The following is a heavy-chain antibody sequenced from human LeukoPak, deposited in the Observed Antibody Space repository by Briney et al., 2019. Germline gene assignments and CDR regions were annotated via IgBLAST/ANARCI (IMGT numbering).Heavy chain of an antibody. Sequence: SETLSLTCTVSGGSISSGSYYWSWIRQPAGKGLEWIGRIYTSGSTNYNPSLKSRVTISVDTSKNQFSLKLSSVTAADTAVYYCARGRFRSSSVWFDPWGQGTLVTVSS. CDR1: GGSISSGSYY. J-gene: IGHJ5*02. CDR2: IYTSGST. CDR3: ARGRFRSSSVWFDP. V-gene: IGHV4-61*02. D-gene: IGHD6-6*01.